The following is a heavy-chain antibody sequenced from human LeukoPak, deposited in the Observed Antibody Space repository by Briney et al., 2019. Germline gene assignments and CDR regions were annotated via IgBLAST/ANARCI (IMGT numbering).Heavy chain of an antibody. D-gene: IGHD4-17*01. CDR2: IYHDGST. CDR1: GGSISSNNS. Sequence: SQTLSLTCAVSGGSISSNNSGNWVRQSPEKGLEWGGEIYHDGSTNYNPSLKSRVTISMDKSKNQPSLQLNFVTAADTAVYYCARDEFGDFQGFDYWGQGTRVTVSS. CDR3: ARDEFGDFQGFDY. V-gene: IGHV4-4*02. J-gene: IGHJ4*02.